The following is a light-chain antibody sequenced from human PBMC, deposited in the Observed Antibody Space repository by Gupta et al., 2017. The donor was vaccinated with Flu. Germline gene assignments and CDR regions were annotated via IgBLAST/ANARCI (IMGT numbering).Light chain of an antibody. Sequence: QAPATLSLYPGERATLSCRASKSVSSYLAWEQQKPGQAPRLLIYDAYNRDTGIPARFSGSGAGTDFTLTSSSLEHEDFEVYYDQQRSGWAFGQGTKVEIK. J-gene: IGKJ1*01. CDR3: QQRSGWA. CDR1: KSVSSY. CDR2: DAY. V-gene: IGKV3-11*01.